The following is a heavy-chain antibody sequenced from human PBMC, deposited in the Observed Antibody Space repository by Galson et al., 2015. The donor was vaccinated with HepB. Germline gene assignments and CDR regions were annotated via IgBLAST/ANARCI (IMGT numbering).Heavy chain of an antibody. CDR3: ATNTPAAFMRASGMDV. CDR2: MSSSTNYI. D-gene: IGHD2-15*01. CDR1: GSILSSYS. J-gene: IGHJ6*02. Sequence: SLRLSCAASGSILSSYSMNWVRQAPGKGLEWVSSMSSSTNYIYYADSVKGRFTVSIDNAKNSLFLQMNSLRAEDTAVYYCATNTPAAFMRASGMDVWGQGTAVTVSS. V-gene: IGHV3-21*01.